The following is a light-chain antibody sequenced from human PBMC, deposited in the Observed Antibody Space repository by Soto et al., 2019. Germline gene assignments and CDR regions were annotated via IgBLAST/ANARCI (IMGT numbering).Light chain of an antibody. CDR1: SSNIGKDF. J-gene: IGLJ2*01. Sequence: QSVLTQPPSVSAAPGQRVTISCSGSSSNIGKDFVSWHQHLPGTAPKLLIYDNDKRPSVIPDRFSGSKSGTSATLAITGLQTGDEADYYCATWDHNLSAGVFGGGTKLTVL. CDR3: ATWDHNLSAGV. CDR2: DND. V-gene: IGLV1-51*01.